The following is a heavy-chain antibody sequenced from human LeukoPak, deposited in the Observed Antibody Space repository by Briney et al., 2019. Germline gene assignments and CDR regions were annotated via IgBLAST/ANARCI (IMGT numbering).Heavy chain of an antibody. CDR3: ARAPLYYYDSSGHFDY. V-gene: IGHV3-33*01. J-gene: IGHJ4*02. Sequence: GGSLRLSCAASGFTFSSYGMHWVRQAPGKGLEWVAVIWYDGSNKYYADSVKGRFTISRDNSKYTLYLQMNSLRAEDTAVYYCARAPLYYYDSSGHFDYWGQGTLVTVSS. CDR1: GFTFSSYG. CDR2: IWYDGSNK. D-gene: IGHD3-22*01.